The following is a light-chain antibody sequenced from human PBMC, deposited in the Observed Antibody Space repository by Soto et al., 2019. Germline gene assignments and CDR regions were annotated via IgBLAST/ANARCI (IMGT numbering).Light chain of an antibody. CDR2: NVS. V-gene: IGLV2-14*01. Sequence: QSALTQPASVSGSPGQSITISCTGTSSDVGGYHYVSWYQQHPGKAPKLMIYNVSNRPSGVSNRFSGSKSGNTASLTISGLQAEDEADYYCSSYTTSSPDVFGTGTKLTVL. CDR1: SSDVGGYHY. J-gene: IGLJ1*01. CDR3: SSYTTSSPDV.